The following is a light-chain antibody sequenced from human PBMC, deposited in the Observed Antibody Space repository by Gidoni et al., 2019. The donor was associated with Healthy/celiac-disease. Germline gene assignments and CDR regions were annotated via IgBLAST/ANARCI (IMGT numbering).Light chain of an antibody. CDR1: ALPKKY. Sequence: SYELTQPPSVSVSLGQTARITCPGDALPKKYAYWYQQKSGQAPVLVIYEDSKRPSGRPERFSGSSSGTMATWTISGAQVEDEADYYCYSTDSSGNHRVFGGGTKLTV. V-gene: IGLV3-10*01. CDR2: EDS. CDR3: YSTDSSGNHRV. J-gene: IGLJ3*02.